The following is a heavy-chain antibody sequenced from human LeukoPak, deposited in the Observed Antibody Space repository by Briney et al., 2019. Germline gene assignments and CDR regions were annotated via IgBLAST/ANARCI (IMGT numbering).Heavy chain of an antibody. J-gene: IGHJ6*03. CDR3: ARGIVGATRYYYYYMDV. CDR2: ISSSSSYI. D-gene: IGHD1-26*01. V-gene: IGHV3-21*01. Sequence: GGSLRLSCAASGFTFSSYTMNWVRQAPGKGLEWVSSISSSSSYIYYADSVKGRFTISRDNAKNSLYLQMNSLRAEDTAVYYCARGIVGATRYYYYYMDVWGRGTTVTVSS. CDR1: GFTFSSYT.